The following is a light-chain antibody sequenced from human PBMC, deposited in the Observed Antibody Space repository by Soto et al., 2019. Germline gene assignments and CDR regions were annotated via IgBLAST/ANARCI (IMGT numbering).Light chain of an antibody. J-gene: IGLJ3*02. CDR3: QTWGTGIWV. CDR2: LNSDGSH. Sequence: QPVLTQSPSASASLGASVKLTCTLSSGYSTYGIAWHQQQPEKGPRFLMKLNSDGSHNKGDGIPDRFSGSSSGAERSLTISSLQLEDEADYYCQTWGTGIWVFGGGTKLTVL. CDR1: SGYSTYG. V-gene: IGLV4-69*01.